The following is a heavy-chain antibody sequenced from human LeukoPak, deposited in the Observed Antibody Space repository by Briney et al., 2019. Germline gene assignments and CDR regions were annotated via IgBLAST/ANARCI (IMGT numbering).Heavy chain of an antibody. V-gene: IGHV3-7*03. J-gene: IGHJ4*02. CDR1: GFTFSSYW. D-gene: IGHD6-19*01. CDR2: IKQDGSER. Sequence: VGSLRLSCAASGFTFSSYWMTWVRQAPGKGLEWVANIKQDGSERNYVDSVKGRFTISRDNAKNSLYLQMNTLRDEDTAVYYCATGAGCGYWGQGTLVTVSS. CDR3: ATGAGCGY.